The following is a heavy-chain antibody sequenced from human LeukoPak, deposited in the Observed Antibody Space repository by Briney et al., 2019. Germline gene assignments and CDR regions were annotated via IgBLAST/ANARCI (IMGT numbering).Heavy chain of an antibody. CDR3: ARVDSSGYYTFFDY. J-gene: IGHJ4*02. CDR2: IYNSGSP. D-gene: IGHD3-22*01. Sequence: SETLSLTCTVSGGSITSHNWNWIRQPPGKGLEWIGDIYNSGSPNYNPSLKSRVTISVDTSKNQFSLKLSSVSAADTAVYYCARVDSSGYYTFFDYWGQGTLVTVSS. V-gene: IGHV4-59*11. CDR1: GGSITSHN.